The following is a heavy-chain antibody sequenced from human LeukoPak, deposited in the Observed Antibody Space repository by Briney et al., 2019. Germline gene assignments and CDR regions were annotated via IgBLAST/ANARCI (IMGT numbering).Heavy chain of an antibody. Sequence: GGSLRLSCAASGFTFSSYAMSWVRQAPGKGLEWVSAISGSGGSTYYADSVKGRFTISRDNSKNTLYLQMNSLRAEDTAVYYCAKDDYGDYYGNWFDPWGQGTLVTVSS. CDR2: ISGSGGST. D-gene: IGHD4-17*01. V-gene: IGHV3-23*01. CDR1: GFTFSSYA. CDR3: AKDDYGDYYGNWFDP. J-gene: IGHJ5*02.